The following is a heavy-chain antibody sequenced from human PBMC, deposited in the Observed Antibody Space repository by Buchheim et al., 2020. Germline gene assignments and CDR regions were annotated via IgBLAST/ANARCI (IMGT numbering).Heavy chain of an antibody. V-gene: IGHV4-31*03. D-gene: IGHD3-16*01. CDR2: TYDNSGRT. CDR3: ASYYVGEGGRGY. J-gene: IGHJ4*02. Sequence: QVLLQESGPGVAKPSQTVSLTCTVSGASISSGAHHWAWIRQHPGKGLEWFGCTYDNSGRTYYNSSLQSRAYISVDTSKNQFSLKLTSATAADTALYYCASYYVGEGGRGYWGQGT. CDR1: GASISSGAHH.